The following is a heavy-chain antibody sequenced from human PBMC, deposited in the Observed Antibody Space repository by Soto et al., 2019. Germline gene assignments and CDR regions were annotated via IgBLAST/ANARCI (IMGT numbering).Heavy chain of an antibody. D-gene: IGHD2-8*01. CDR1: GTSISSYY. Sequence: PSETLSLTCTVSGTSISSYYWSWIRQPPGKGLEWIANIHYSGTTNYNPSLASRVTLSVDTSKNQFSLKMTSVTAADRAMYFCARYNSYAIDYWGRGTLVTVSS. CDR2: IHYSGTT. CDR3: ARYNSYAIDY. V-gene: IGHV4-59*01. J-gene: IGHJ4*02.